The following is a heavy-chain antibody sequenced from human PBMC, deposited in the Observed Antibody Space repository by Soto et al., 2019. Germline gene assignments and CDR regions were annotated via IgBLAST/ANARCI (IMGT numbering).Heavy chain of an antibody. CDR1: GFTFSSYA. Sequence: GGSLRLSCAASGFTFSSYAMSWVRQAPGKGLEWVSAISGSGGSTYYADSVKGRFTISRDNSKNTLYLQMNSLRAEDTAVYYFATTPVVPAEYYYGMDVWGQGTTVTVSS. D-gene: IGHD2-2*01. CDR2: ISGSGGST. J-gene: IGHJ6*02. V-gene: IGHV3-23*01. CDR3: ATTPVVPAEYYYGMDV.